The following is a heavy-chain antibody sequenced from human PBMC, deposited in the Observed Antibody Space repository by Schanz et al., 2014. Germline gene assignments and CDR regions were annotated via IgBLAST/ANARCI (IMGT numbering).Heavy chain of an antibody. CDR1: GFTFSQYG. D-gene: IGHD5-18*01. J-gene: IGHJ4*02. CDR2: ISYDGTNE. Sequence: QVFLAESGGGVVQPGRSLRLSCAASGFTFSQYGMHWVRQAPGKGLEWVAVISYDGTNEYYAESVKGRFTISRDNAKNTFYLHMNSLRNEDTDVYFCAKDRGDGYSNGIFPYWGLGTLVTVST. V-gene: IGHV3-30*18. CDR3: AKDRGDGYSNGIFPY.